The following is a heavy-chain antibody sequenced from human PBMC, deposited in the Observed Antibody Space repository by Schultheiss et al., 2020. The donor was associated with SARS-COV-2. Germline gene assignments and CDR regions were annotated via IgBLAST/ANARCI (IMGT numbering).Heavy chain of an antibody. D-gene: IGHD3-3*01. J-gene: IGHJ6*02. CDR2: MNPNSGNT. CDR1: GYTFTSHD. V-gene: IGHV1-8*01. CDR3: ARGRWDDFWSGYQDPTPYYELDV. Sequence: ASVKVSCKASGYTFTSHDINWARQVTGQGLEWMGWMNPNSGNTGYAQKFKGRVTMTRNTSISTAYMELSSLRSEDTDVYYCARGRWDDFWSGYQDPTPYYELDVLSLGTAVTVSS.